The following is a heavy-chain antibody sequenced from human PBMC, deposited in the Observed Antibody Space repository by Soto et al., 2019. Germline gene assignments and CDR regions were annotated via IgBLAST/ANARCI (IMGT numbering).Heavy chain of an antibody. J-gene: IGHJ4*02. V-gene: IGHV4-59*11. CDR2: IYYRGST. CDR1: GGTISSHY. CDR3: ARGQYESSGYNTTNFDY. D-gene: IGHD3-22*01. Sequence: SETLSLTCTVSGGTISSHYWSWIRQPPGKGLEWIGYIYYRGSTDYNPSLKSRVTISADTSKNQFSLKLSSVTAADTAVYYCARGQYESSGYNTTNFDYWGPGSLVTVSS.